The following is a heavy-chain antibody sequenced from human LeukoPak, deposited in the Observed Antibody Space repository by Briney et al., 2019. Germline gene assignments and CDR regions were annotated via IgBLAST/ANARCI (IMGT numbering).Heavy chain of an antibody. V-gene: IGHV1-18*01. D-gene: IGHD6-19*01. J-gene: IGHJ4*02. Sequence: ASVKVSCKASGYTFTTYGISWVRQAPGQGLEWMGWISAYNGNTNYPQKLQGRVAMTTDTSTSTAYMELRSLRSDDTAVYYCARGRGQWLESTFDYWGQGTLVTVSS. CDR3: ARGRGQWLESTFDY. CDR2: ISAYNGNT. CDR1: GYTFTTYG.